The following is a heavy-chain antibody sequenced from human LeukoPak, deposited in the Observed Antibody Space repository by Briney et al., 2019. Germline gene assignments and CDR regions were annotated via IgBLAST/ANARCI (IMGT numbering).Heavy chain of an antibody. CDR1: GYTFTGYY. J-gene: IGHJ4*02. CDR3: ARSGRGYSYGTPFDY. V-gene: IGHV1-2*02. Sequence: ASVKVSCKASGYTFTGYYMHWVRQAPGQGLEWMGWINPNSGGTNYAQKFQGRVTMTRDTSISTAYVELSRLRSDDTAVYYCARSGRGYSYGTPFDYWGQGTLVTVSS. CDR2: INPNSGGT. D-gene: IGHD5-18*01.